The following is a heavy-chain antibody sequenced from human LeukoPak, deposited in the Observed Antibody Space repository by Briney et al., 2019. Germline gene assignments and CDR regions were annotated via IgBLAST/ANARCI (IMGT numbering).Heavy chain of an antibody. Sequence: GGSLRLSCQTSGFVFSNYGMHWVRQAPGKGLEWVAFVRYDESNEYYAESVKGRFTISRDNSKNTVFLQMNSLRAEDTAVDYCAKDRKYFDYWGQGTLVTVSS. J-gene: IGHJ4*02. CDR1: GFVFSNYG. CDR2: VRYDESNE. D-gene: IGHD1-14*01. V-gene: IGHV3-30*02. CDR3: AKDRKYFDY.